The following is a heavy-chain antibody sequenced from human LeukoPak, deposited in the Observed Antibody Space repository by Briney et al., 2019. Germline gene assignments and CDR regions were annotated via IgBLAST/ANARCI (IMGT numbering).Heavy chain of an antibody. CDR2: INPNSGGT. CDR1: GYTFTSYY. CDR3: ARDLFGIVVVPAAMGY. Sequence: ASVKVSCKASGYTFTSYYMHWVRQAPGQGLEWMGWINPNSGGTNYVQKFQGRVTMTRDTSISTAYMELSRLRSDDTAVYYCARDLFGIVVVPAAMGYWGQGTLVTVSS. J-gene: IGHJ4*02. V-gene: IGHV1-2*02. D-gene: IGHD2-2*01.